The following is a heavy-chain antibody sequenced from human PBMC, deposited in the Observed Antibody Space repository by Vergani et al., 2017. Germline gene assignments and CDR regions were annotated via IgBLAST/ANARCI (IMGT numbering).Heavy chain of an antibody. CDR2: IDWDDDK. J-gene: IGHJ4*02. CDR1: GFSLRTSGMR. V-gene: IGHV2-70*04. D-gene: IGHD7-27*01. CDR3: ARSSNWGSTGFDY. Sequence: QVTLKESGPALVKPTQTLPLTCPFSGFSLRTSGMRVSWVRQPPGKALEWLARIDWDDDKFYSTSLKTRLTISKDTSKNQVVLTMTNMDPVDTATYYCARSSNWGSTGFDYWGQGTLVTVSS.